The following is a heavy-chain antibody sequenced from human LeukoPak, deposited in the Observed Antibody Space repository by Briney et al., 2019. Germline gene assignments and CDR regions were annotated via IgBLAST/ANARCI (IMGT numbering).Heavy chain of an antibody. D-gene: IGHD5-18*01. V-gene: IGHV3-23*01. CDR1: GFTFSIYA. CDR3: AKDLSYGFDY. CDR2: ISATDSRP. J-gene: IGHJ4*02. Sequence: PGGSLRLSCAASGFTFSIYAMSWVRQAPGKGLEWVSAISATDSRPYYADSVKGRFTISRDNSKSTLYLQSNGLRGEDTAIYYCAKDLSYGFDYWGQGTLVTVSS.